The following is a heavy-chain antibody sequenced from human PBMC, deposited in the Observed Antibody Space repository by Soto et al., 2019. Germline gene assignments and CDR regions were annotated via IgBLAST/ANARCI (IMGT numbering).Heavy chain of an antibody. CDR3: AKGGADCSGGTCYDYYYGMDV. CDR2: ISGSGGYT. J-gene: IGHJ6*02. CDR1: GFTFSSYA. Sequence: GSSLRLSCAASGFTFSSYAMSCVLQAPGKGLEWVSSISGSGGYTYYADFVKGRLTISRYNSKNTLYLQMNSLRAEDTAVYYCAKGGADCSGGTCYDYYYGMDVWGQGTTVTVSS. V-gene: IGHV3-23*01. D-gene: IGHD2-15*01.